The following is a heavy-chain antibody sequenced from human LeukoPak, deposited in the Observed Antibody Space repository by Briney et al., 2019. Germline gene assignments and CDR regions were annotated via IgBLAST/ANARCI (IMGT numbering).Heavy chain of an antibody. V-gene: IGHV1-2*04. J-gene: IGHJ3*02. CDR2: INPKNGGT. Sequence: GASVKVSCKASGYTLTGYYMHWVRQAPGQGLEWMGWINPKNGGTNYAQKFQGWVTMTRDTSISTAYMELSRLTSDDTAVYYCARDWSPGGSKNAFDIWGQGTMVTVSS. D-gene: IGHD2-15*01. CDR1: GYTLTGYY. CDR3: ARDWSPGGSKNAFDI.